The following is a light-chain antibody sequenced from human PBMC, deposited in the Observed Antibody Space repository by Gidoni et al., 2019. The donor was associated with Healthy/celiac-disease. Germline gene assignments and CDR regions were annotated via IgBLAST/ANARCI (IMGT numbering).Light chain of an antibody. Sequence: EIVLTQSPGTLSLSPGESATLSCRASQSVSSSYLAWYQQKPGQAPRLLLYGASSRATGIPDRFSGSGSGTDFTLTISRLDPEDFAVYYCQQYGSSLFTFGPGTKVDIK. CDR3: QQYGSSLFT. CDR1: QSVSSSY. V-gene: IGKV3-20*01. CDR2: GAS. J-gene: IGKJ3*01.